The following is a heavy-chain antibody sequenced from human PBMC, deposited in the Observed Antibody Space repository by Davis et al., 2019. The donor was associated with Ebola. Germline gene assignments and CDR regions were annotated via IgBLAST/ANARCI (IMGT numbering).Heavy chain of an antibody. CDR2: ISYDGSNK. Sequence: GESLKISCAASGFTFSSYGMHWVRQAPGKGLEWVAVISYDGSNKYHADSVKGRFTISRDNSKNTLYLQMNSLRAEDTAVYYCAKSPLPIVVVPAALYDWGQGTLVTVSS. J-gene: IGHJ4*02. CDR3: AKSPLPIVVVPAALYD. V-gene: IGHV3-30*18. D-gene: IGHD2-2*01. CDR1: GFTFSSYG.